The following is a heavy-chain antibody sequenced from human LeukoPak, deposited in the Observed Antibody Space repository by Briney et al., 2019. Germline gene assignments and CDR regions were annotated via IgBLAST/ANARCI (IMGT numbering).Heavy chain of an antibody. CDR1: DASISGYY. J-gene: IGHJ4*02. D-gene: IGHD4-23*01. Sequence: PSETLSLTCTVSDASISGYYWSWIRQPPGEGLEWIAYFYYTGTRNYNPSLKSRVTVSVDTSKNQFSLTLTSVTAADTAAYYCASVLYGANGFDYWGQGTPVTVSS. V-gene: IGHV4-59*01. CDR2: FYYTGTR. CDR3: ASVLYGANGFDY.